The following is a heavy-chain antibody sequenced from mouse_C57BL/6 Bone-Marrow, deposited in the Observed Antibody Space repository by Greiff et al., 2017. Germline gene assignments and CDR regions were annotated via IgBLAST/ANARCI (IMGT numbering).Heavy chain of an antibody. CDR1: GYSFTDYY. CDR2: IGPGSGST. Sequence: QVQLQQSGAELVKPGASVKISCKASGYSFTDYYINWVKQRPGPGLEWIGKIGPGSGSTYSNETFKGKATLTADKSSSTAYMQLSSVTSEDSAVYFGANSYYSNYDWYCDVWGTGTTVTVSS. D-gene: IGHD2-5*01. CDR3: ANSYYSNYDWYCDV. J-gene: IGHJ1*03. V-gene: IGHV1-77*01.